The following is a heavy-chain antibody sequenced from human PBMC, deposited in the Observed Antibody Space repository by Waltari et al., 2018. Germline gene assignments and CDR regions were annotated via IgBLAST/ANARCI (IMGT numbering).Heavy chain of an antibody. CDR3: ARGRYGAGSYSDYDY. D-gene: IGHD3-10*01. Sequence: EVKMLESGGGLVETGGSMRIHCTTSGFTLNTTTLSWVRQTPTRGLEWVSYISSRGSATHYADSVRGRFTISRDSAKGSVYLQMNNLRADDAAMYYCARGRYGAGSYSDYDYWGQGTLVTVSS. J-gene: IGHJ4*02. CDR2: ISSRGSAT. V-gene: IGHV3-48*01. CDR1: GFTLNTTT.